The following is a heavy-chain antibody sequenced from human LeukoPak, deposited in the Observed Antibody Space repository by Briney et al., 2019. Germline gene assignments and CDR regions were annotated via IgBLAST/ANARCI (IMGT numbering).Heavy chain of an antibody. J-gene: IGHJ4*02. D-gene: IGHD3-3*01. Sequence: SETLSLTCAVYGGSFSGYYWSWIRQPPGKGPEWIGEINHSGSTNYNPSLKSRVTISVDTSKNQFSLKLSSVTAADTAVYYCARGKNRITIFGVVIIEPYFDYWGQGTLVTVSS. CDR3: ARGKNRITIFGVVIIEPYFDY. V-gene: IGHV4-34*01. CDR2: INHSGST. CDR1: GGSFSGYY.